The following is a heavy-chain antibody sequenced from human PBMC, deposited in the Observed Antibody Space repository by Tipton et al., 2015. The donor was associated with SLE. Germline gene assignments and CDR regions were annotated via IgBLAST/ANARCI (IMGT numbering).Heavy chain of an antibody. D-gene: IGHD1-7*01. Sequence: TLSLTCTVSGDSMSPFYWSWIRQPPGKGLEWVGYIYVSGSTDYDPSLKSRVSISVDTSKNQFSLKLTSVTAAGTAVYYCARDLGQLELRAFDIWGQGTMVTVSS. CDR1: GDSMSPFY. J-gene: IGHJ3*02. CDR3: ARDLGQLELRAFDI. V-gene: IGHV4-4*09. CDR2: IYVSGST.